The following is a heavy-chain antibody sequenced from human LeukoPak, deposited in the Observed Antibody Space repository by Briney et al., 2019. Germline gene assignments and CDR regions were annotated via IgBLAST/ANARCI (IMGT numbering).Heavy chain of an antibody. CDR1: GYTFTSYG. Sequence: GASVKVSCKASGYTFTSYGISWVRQAPGQGLEWMGWISAYNGNTNYAQKLQGRVTMTTDTSTSTAYMELRSLRSDDTAVYYCARDSPTTVTTDYMDVWGKGTTVTISS. CDR2: ISAYNGNT. V-gene: IGHV1-18*01. CDR3: ARDSPTTVTTDYMDV. J-gene: IGHJ6*03. D-gene: IGHD4-17*01.